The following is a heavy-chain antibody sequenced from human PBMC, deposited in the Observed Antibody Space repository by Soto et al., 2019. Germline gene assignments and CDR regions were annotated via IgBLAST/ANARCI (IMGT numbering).Heavy chain of an antibody. D-gene: IGHD3-16*01. CDR3: ARDRGRGFAYYYYGMDV. V-gene: IGHV3-30-3*01. J-gene: IGHJ6*02. Sequence: GGSLRLSCAASGFPFSSYAMRWVRQAPGKGLEWVAVISYDGSNKYYADSVKGRFTISRDNSKNTLYLQMNSLRAEDTAVYYCARDRGRGFAYYYYGMDVWGQGTTVTVSS. CDR2: ISYDGSNK. CDR1: GFPFSSYA.